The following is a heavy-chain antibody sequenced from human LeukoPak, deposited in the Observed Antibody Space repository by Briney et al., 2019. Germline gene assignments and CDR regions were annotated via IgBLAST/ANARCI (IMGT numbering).Heavy chain of an antibody. D-gene: IGHD1-26*01. J-gene: IGHJ6*02. CDR2: IYYSGST. CDR3: ASTERYSNYYYGMDV. V-gene: IGHV4-59*08. CDR1: GGSISSYY. Sequence: SETLSLTCTVSGGSISSYYWSWIRQPPGKGLEWIGYIYYSGSTNYNPSLKSRVTISVDTSKNQFSLKLSSVTAADTAVYYCASTERYSNYYYGMDVWGQGTTVTVSS.